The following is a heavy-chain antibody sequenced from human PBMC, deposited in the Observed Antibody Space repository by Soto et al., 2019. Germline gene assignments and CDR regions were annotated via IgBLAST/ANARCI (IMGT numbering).Heavy chain of an antibody. CDR2: INAGNGNT. V-gene: IGHV1-3*01. D-gene: IGHD2-15*01. Sequence: QVQLVQSGAEVKKPGASVKVSCKASGYTFTSYAMHWVRQAPGQRLEWMGWINAGNGNTKYSQKFQGRVTITRDTAASTADRELSSLRSEDTALYYCARGPGGPDGPGDYWGQGTLVTVSS. J-gene: IGHJ4*02. CDR3: ARGPGGPDGPGDY. CDR1: GYTFTSYA.